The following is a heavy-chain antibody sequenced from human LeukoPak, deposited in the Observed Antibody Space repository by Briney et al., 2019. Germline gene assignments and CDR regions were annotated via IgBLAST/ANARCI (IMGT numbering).Heavy chain of an antibody. V-gene: IGHV4-59*08. J-gene: IGHJ5*02. CDR2: IYYSGST. D-gene: IGHD3-9*01. CDR3: ARALVVHFDWLFSGWFDP. Sequence: SETLSLTCTVSGGSISSYYWSWIRQPPGKGLEWIGYIYYSGSTNYNPSLKSRVTISVDTSKNQFSLKLSSVTAADTAVYYCARALVVHFDWLFSGWFDPWGQGTLVTVSS. CDR1: GGSISSYY.